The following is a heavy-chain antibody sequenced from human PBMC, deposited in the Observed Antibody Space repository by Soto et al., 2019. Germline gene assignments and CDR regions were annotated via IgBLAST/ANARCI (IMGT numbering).Heavy chain of an antibody. J-gene: IGHJ3*02. Sequence: ASVKVSCKASGYTFTIYDINWVLQATGQGLEWMGWMNPNSGNTGYAQKFQGRVTMTRNTSISTAYMELSSLRSEDTAVYYCATASPIVGVVAATPYVDAFYRCGKRKMV. V-gene: IGHV1-8*01. D-gene: IGHD2-15*01. CDR1: GYTFTIYD. CDR2: MNPNSGNT. CDR3: ATASPIVGVVAATPYVDAFYR.